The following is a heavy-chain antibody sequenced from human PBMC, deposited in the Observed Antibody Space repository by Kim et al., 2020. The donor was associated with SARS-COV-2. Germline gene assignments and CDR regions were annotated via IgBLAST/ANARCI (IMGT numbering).Heavy chain of an antibody. D-gene: IGHD2-2*01. CDR2: IRGTGDST. CDR3: AKGSVGTQLLGTARSIRGAMDV. Sequence: GGSLRLSCEASGFIFRFYAMNWVRQAPGKGLEWVSVIRGTGDSTYYADSVKGRFTISRDNSKNTVYVEMDSVRVEDTAIYYCAKGSVGTQLLGTARSIRGAMDVWGQGTTVTVSS. J-gene: IGHJ6*02. V-gene: IGHV3-23*01. CDR1: GFIFRFYA.